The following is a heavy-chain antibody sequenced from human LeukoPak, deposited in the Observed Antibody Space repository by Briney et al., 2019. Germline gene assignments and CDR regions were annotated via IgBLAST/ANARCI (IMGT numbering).Heavy chain of an antibody. CDR1: GGSISSYY. CDR3: ARRTITMVRGVPLYYFDY. Sequence: SETLSLTCTVSGGSISSYYWNWIRQPPGKGLEWIGYIYYSGSTNYNPSLKSRVTISVDTSKNQFSLKLSSVTAADTAVYYCARRTITMVRGVPLYYFDYWGQGTLVTVSS. J-gene: IGHJ4*02. V-gene: IGHV4-59*08. CDR2: IYYSGST. D-gene: IGHD3-10*01.